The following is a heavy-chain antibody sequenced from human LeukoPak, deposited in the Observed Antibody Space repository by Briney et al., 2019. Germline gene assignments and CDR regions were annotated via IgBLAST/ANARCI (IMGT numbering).Heavy chain of an antibody. CDR3: ARDRSYYNY. Sequence: PGGSLRLSCAASGFTFSSYALSWVRQAPGKGLEWVSDISGSGGTTYYADSVKGRLTISRDNSKNTLFLQMNSLRAEDTAVYYCARDRSYYNYWGQGTLVTVSS. CDR2: ISGSGGTT. D-gene: IGHD3-10*01. V-gene: IGHV3-23*01. CDR1: GFTFSSYA. J-gene: IGHJ4*02.